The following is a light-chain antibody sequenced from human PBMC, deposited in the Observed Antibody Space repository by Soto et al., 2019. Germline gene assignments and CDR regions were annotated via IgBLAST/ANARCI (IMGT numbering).Light chain of an antibody. V-gene: IGLV1-40*01. Sequence: QSVLTQPPSVSGAPGERVTISCTGSSSDIGAGYRVRWYQQAPGTAPKLLIYDNTNRPSGVSVRFSGSKSGTSASLAISGLQAEDEADYYCQSFDKYLSAVVFGGGTQLTVL. CDR3: QSFDKYLSAVV. CDR2: DNT. CDR1: SSDIGAGYR. J-gene: IGLJ2*01.